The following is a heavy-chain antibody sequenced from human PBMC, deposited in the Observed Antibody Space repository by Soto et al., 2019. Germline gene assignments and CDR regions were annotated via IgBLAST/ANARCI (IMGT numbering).Heavy chain of an antibody. D-gene: IGHD4-17*01. CDR2: ISGSGGST. J-gene: IGHJ4*02. V-gene: IGHV3-23*01. Sequence: PGGSLRLSCAASGFTFSSYAMSWVRQAPGKGLEWVSAISGSGGSTYYADSVKARFTIPRDNPKNPLYWQMNSLRAKATAVYYCAKKFYGDPTFDYGGRGPLFTVPS. CDR1: GFTFSSYA. CDR3: AKKFYGDPTFDY.